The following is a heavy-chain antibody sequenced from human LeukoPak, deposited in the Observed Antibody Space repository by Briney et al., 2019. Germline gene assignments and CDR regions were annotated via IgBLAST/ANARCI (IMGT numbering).Heavy chain of an antibody. Sequence: GGSLRLSCAASGFTFSSYSMNWVRQAPGKGLEWVSSISSSSGYIYYADSVKGRFTISRDNAKNSLYLQMNSLRAEDTAVYYCARVPYYYDSSGPDWYFDYWGQGTLVTVSS. V-gene: IGHV3-21*01. CDR1: GFTFSSYS. CDR2: ISSSSGYI. D-gene: IGHD3-22*01. CDR3: ARVPYYYDSSGPDWYFDY. J-gene: IGHJ4*02.